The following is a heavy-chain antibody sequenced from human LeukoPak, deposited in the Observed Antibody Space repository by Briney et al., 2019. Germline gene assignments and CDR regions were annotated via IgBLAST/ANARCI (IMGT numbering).Heavy chain of an antibody. Sequence: GGSLRLSCAASGFTFSSYRMNWVRQAPGKGLEWVSYISSSSSTIYYADSVKGRFTISRDNAKNSLYLQMNSLRAEDTAVYYCARTYYDSSGYPPDYWGQGTLVTVSS. CDR1: GFTFSSYR. CDR3: ARTYYDSSGYPPDY. V-gene: IGHV3-48*01. D-gene: IGHD3-22*01. J-gene: IGHJ4*02. CDR2: ISSSSSTI.